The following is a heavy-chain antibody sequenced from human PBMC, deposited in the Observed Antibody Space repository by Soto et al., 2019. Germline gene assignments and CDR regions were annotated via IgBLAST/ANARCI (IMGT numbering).Heavy chain of an antibody. Sequence: PSETLSLTYTVFGASVISGTYYWSWIRQAPGKGLEWVGHIYYTGSTNYNPSLNNRVTISVDTSKNHFSLQLTSVTAADTAVYYCARGAGFSYASTWFDIWGQGTLVTSPQ. D-gene: IGHD5-18*01. J-gene: IGHJ5*02. V-gene: IGHV4-61*03. CDR1: GASVISGTYY. CDR2: IYYTGST. CDR3: ARGAGFSYASTWFDI.